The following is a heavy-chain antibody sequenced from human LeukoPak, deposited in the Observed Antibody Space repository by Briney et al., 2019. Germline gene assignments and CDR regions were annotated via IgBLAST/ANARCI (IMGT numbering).Heavy chain of an antibody. Sequence: GGSLRLSCAASGFTFSSYEMNWVRQAPGKGLEWVSYISSSGSTIYYADSVKGRFTISRDNAKNSLYLQMNSLRAEDTAVYYCARDRSLGEQWLVTCFDYWGQGTLVTVSS. CDR3: ARDRSLGEQWLVTCFDY. CDR1: GFTFSSYE. V-gene: IGHV3-48*03. CDR2: ISSSGSTI. D-gene: IGHD6-19*01. J-gene: IGHJ4*02.